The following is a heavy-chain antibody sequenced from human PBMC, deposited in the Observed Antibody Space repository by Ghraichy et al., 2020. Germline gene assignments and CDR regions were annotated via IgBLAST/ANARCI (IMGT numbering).Heavy chain of an antibody. D-gene: IGHD2-21*02. V-gene: IGHV3-23*01. CDR1: GFTFSSYA. CDR3: ARVIYCGGDCYSRWFDP. J-gene: IGHJ5*02. Sequence: GGSLRLSCAASGFTFSSYAMSWVRQAPGKGLEWVSAISGSGGSTYYADSVKGRFTISRDNSKNTLYLQMNSLRAEDTAVYYCARVIYCGGDCYSRWFDPWGQGTLVTVSS. CDR2: ISGSGGST.